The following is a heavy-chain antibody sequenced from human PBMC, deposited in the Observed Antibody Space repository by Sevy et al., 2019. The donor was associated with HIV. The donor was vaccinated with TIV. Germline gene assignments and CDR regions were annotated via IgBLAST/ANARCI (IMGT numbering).Heavy chain of an antibody. CDR3: ARDVAAGDF. D-gene: IGHD2-21*01. V-gene: IGHV3-7*01. CDR2: INEDGTEK. J-gene: IGHJ4*02. Sequence: GGSLRLSCAASGFSFTRYWMTWVGQSPGKGLQWLGNINEDGTEKYYRDSVRGRFTISRDNTKKSLHLQMNSLRVDDTGVYYCARDVAAGDFWGQGTLVTVSS. CDR1: GFSFTRYW.